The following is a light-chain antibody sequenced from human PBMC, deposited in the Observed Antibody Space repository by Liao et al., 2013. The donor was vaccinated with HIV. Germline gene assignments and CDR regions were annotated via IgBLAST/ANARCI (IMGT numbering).Light chain of an antibody. V-gene: IGLV3-1*01. CDR2: QDH. CDR1: KLGDKS. J-gene: IGLJ1*01. Sequence: SFDLTQPPSVSVSPGQTASITCSGDKLGDKSACWYQQKPGQSPVLVIYQDHKRPSGIPERFSGSNSGNTATLTISGTQAMDEADYYCQAWDSSTAVFGTGTKVTVL. CDR3: QAWDSSTAV.